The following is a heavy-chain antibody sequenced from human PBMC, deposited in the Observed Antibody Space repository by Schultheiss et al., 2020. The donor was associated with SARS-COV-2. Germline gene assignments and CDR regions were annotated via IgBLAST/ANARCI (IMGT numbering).Heavy chain of an antibody. CDR1: GGSFSGYY. Sequence: GSLRLSCAVYGGSFSGYYWSWIRQPPGKGLEWIGEINHSGSTNYNPSLKSRVTISVDTSKNQFSLKLSSVTAADTAVYYCARVIDSSSWYVNWFDPWGQGTLVTVSS. J-gene: IGHJ5*02. V-gene: IGHV4-34*01. CDR3: ARVIDSSSWYVNWFDP. CDR2: INHSGST. D-gene: IGHD6-13*01.